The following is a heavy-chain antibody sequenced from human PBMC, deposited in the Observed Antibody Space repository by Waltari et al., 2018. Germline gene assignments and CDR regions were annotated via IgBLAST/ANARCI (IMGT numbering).Heavy chain of an antibody. D-gene: IGHD3-16*01. CDR1: GYTFTGYY. J-gene: IGHJ4*02. Sequence: QVQLVQSGAEVKKPGASVKVSCKASGYTFTGYYMHWVRQAPGQGLEWMGRINPYSGGTNYAQKFQGRVTMTRDTSISTAYMELSRRRSDDTAVYYCASRLGVGRVDYWGQGTLVTVSS. V-gene: IGHV1-2*06. CDR2: INPYSGGT. CDR3: ASRLGVGRVDY.